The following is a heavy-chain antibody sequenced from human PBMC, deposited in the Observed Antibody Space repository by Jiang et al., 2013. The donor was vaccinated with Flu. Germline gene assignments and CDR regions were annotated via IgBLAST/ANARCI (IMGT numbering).Heavy chain of an antibody. V-gene: IGHV2-70*11. CDR1: GFSLSTSGMC. CDR2: IDWDDDK. D-gene: IGHD6-19*01. CDR3: ARIPHSSGWLLGFDY. J-gene: IGHJ4*02. Sequence: KPTQTLTLTCTFSGFSLSTSGMCVSWIRQPPGKALEWLARIDWDDDKYYSTSLKTRLTISKDTSKNQVVLTMTNMDPVDTATYYCARIPHSSGWLLGFDYWGRGNPGHRLL.